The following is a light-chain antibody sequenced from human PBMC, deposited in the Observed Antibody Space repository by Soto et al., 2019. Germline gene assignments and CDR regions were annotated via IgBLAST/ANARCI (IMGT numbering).Light chain of an antibody. J-gene: IGKJ4*01. CDR3: RQYNNWPPLT. CDR2: GAS. CDR1: QSVNSD. V-gene: IGKV3-15*01. Sequence: EIVMTQSPATLSVSPGEGATLSCRASQSVNSDLAWYQQKPGQAPRLLFYGASTRATGIPARFSGSGSGTEFTLTISSLQSEDFAVYYCRQYNNWPPLTFGGGTKLEIK.